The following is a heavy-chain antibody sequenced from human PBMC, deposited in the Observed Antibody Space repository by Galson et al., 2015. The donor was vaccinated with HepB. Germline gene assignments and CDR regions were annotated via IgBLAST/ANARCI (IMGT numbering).Heavy chain of an antibody. CDR2: IDPSDSYT. V-gene: IGHV5-10-1*01. Sequence: MPGHGLEWMGRIDPSDSYTNYSPSFQGHVTISADKSISTAYLQWSSLKASDTAMYYCASLKGFWSGSRDNAFDIWGQGTMVTVSS. CDR3: ASLKGFWSGSRDNAFDI. J-gene: IGHJ3*02. D-gene: IGHD3-3*01.